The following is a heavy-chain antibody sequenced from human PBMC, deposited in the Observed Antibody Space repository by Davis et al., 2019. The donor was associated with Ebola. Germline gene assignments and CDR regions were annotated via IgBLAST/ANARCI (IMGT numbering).Heavy chain of an antibody. CDR3: AREGGSEGADY. V-gene: IGHV1-18*01. Sequence: ASVKVSCKASGYIFTNYGVSWLRQAPGQGLEWMGWISVIDGNTYYAQRFQGRVTMTTDTSTSTAYMELRSLRSDDTAVYYCAREGGSEGADYWGQGTLVIVSS. CDR1: GYIFTNYG. D-gene: IGHD1-26*01. J-gene: IGHJ4*02. CDR2: ISVIDGNT.